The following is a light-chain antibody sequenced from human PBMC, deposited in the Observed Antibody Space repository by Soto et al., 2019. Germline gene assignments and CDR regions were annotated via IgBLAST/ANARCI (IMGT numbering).Light chain of an antibody. Sequence: QSVLTQPASVSGSPGQSITISCTGTSSDIGAYNFVSWYQQHPGKAPKLMLYDVNIRPSGVSHRFSGSNSGNTASLTISGLQAEYEADYYCTSWTTSTTMIFGGGTQLTV. CDR2: DVN. CDR3: TSWTTSTTMI. J-gene: IGLJ2*01. CDR1: SSDIGAYNF. V-gene: IGLV2-14*03.